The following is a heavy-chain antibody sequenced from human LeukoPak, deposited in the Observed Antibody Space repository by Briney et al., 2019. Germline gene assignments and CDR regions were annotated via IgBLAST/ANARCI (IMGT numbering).Heavy chain of an antibody. CDR1: GFTFSSYA. D-gene: IGHD2-2*02. V-gene: IGHV3-30-3*01. CDR3: ARDRGRYCSSTSCYTTGIYCYYGMDV. Sequence: GGSLRLSCAASGFTFSSYAMHWVRQAPGKGLEWVAVISYDGSNKYYADSVKGRFTISRDNSKNALYLQMNSLRAEDTAVYYCARDRGRYCSSTSCYTTGIYCYYGMDVWGQGTTVTVSS. CDR2: ISYDGSNK. J-gene: IGHJ6*02.